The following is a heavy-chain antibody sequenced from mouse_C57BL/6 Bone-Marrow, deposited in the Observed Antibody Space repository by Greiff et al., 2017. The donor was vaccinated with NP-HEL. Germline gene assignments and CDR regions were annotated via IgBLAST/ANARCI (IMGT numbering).Heavy chain of an antibody. D-gene: IGHD1-1*01. Sequence: DVQLQESGPGLVKPSQSLSLTCSVTGYSITSGYYWNWIRQFPGNKLEWMGYISYDGSNNYNPSLKNRISITRDTSKNQFFLKLNSVTTEDTATYYCARDGYGSSLWYFDVWGTGTTVTVSS. J-gene: IGHJ1*03. CDR2: ISYDGSN. CDR3: ARDGYGSSLWYFDV. V-gene: IGHV3-6*01. CDR1: GYSITSGYY.